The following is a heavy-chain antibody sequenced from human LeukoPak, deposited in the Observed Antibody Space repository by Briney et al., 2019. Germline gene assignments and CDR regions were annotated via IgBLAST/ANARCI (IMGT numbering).Heavy chain of an antibody. J-gene: IGHJ4*02. CDR1: GGSISSSSYY. V-gene: IGHV4-39*01. Sequence: SETLPLTCTVSGGSISSSSYYWGWIRQPPGKGLEWIGSIYYSGSTYYNPSLKSRVTISVDTSKNQFSLKLSSVTAADTAVYYCARLTYYYGSGSLYYFDYWGQGTLVTVSS. D-gene: IGHD3-10*01. CDR3: ARLTYYYGSGSLYYFDY. CDR2: IYYSGST.